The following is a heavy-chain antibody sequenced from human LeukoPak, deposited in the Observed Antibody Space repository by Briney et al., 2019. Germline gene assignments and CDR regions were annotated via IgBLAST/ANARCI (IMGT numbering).Heavy chain of an antibody. J-gene: IGHJ5*02. V-gene: IGHV1-18*04. Sequence: ASVKVSCKASGYTFTSYYMHWVRQAPGQGLEWMGWISAYNGNTNYAQKLQGRVTMTRDTSTSTVYMELSSLRSEDTAVYYCARSSGWSNWFDPWGQGTLVTVSS. CDR1: GYTFTSYY. CDR2: ISAYNGNT. CDR3: ARSSGWSNWFDP. D-gene: IGHD6-19*01.